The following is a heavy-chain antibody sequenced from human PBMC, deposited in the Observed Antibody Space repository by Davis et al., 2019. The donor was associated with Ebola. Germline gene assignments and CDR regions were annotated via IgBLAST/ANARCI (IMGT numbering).Heavy chain of an antibody. Sequence: GESLKISCAASGFTFSSYSMNWVRQAPGKGLEWVSYISSSSSTIYYADSVKGRFSISRDNSKNTQYLQMNSLRAEDTAVYYCAAAGCSGGSCYSDLDYWGQGTLVTVSS. CDR1: GFTFSSYS. CDR3: AAAGCSGGSCYSDLDY. CDR2: ISSSSSTI. J-gene: IGHJ4*02. V-gene: IGHV3-48*01. D-gene: IGHD2-15*01.